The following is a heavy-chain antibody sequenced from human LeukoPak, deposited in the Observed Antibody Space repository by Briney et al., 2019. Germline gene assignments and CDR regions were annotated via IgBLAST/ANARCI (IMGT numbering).Heavy chain of an antibody. Sequence: GASVKVSCKASGYTFISYGISWVRQAPGQGLEWMGWISGYKGNTNYAQNLQGRFTMTTDTSTSTAYMELRSLRSDDTAVYYCARGLGVVTAQSEQPKPRYFDLWGRGTQVTVSS. D-gene: IGHD2-21*02. CDR2: ISGYKGNT. CDR3: ARGLGVVTAQSEQPKPRYFDL. J-gene: IGHJ2*01. V-gene: IGHV1-18*01. CDR1: GYTFISYG.